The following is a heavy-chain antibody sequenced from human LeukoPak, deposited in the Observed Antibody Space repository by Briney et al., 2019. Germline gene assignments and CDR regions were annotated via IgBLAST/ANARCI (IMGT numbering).Heavy chain of an antibody. CDR3: ARDRGYSYDHNWFDP. CDR1: GGTFSSYA. V-gene: IGHV1-69*05. Sequence: ASVKVSCKASGGTFSSYAISWVRQAPGQGLEWMGGIIPIFGTANYARKFQGRVTITTDESTSTAYMELSSLRSEDTAVCYCARDRGYSYDHNWFDPWGQGTLVTVSS. J-gene: IGHJ5*02. CDR2: IIPIFGTA. D-gene: IGHD5-18*01.